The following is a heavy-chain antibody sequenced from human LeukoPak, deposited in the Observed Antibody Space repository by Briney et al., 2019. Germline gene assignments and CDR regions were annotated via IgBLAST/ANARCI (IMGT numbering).Heavy chain of an antibody. J-gene: IGHJ6*03. V-gene: IGHV4-59*01. CDR2: VFDSGNT. D-gene: IGHD3-3*01. CDR3: ARSLGDDSWVALRGYYYMDV. Sequence: KPSETLSLTCAVYGGSFSGYYWSWIRQPQGKGLEWIGYVFDSGNTNYNPSLKSRVAISFDTASNHFSLKLNSVTASDSGIYFCARSLGDDSWVALRGYYYMDVWGRGTTVTVSS. CDR1: GGSFSGYY.